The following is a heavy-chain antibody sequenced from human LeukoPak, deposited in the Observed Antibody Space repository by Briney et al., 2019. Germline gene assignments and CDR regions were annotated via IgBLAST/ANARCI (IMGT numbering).Heavy chain of an antibody. D-gene: IGHD4-23*01. CDR2: INPSGGST. Sequence: ASVTVSCKASGYTFTSYYMHWVRQAPGQGLEWMGIINPSGGSTSYAQKFQGRVTMTRDTSTSTVYLELSSLRSEDTAVYYCARDGTFSYGGIRYYFDYWGQGTLVTVSS. CDR3: ARDGTFSYGGIRYYFDY. CDR1: GYTFTSYY. V-gene: IGHV1-46*01. J-gene: IGHJ4*02.